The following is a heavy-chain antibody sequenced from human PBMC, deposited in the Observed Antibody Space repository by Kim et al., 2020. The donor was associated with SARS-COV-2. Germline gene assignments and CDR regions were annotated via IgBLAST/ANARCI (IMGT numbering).Heavy chain of an antibody. D-gene: IGHD2-15*01. J-gene: IGHJ6*02. CDR3: AQRGDCSGGSCYSDYYYYGMDV. V-gene: IGHV1-69*13. Sequence: SVKVSCKASGGTFSSYAISWVRQAPGQGLEWMGGIIPIFGTANYAQKFQGRVTITADESTSTAYMELSSLRSEDTAVYYCAQRGDCSGGSCYSDYYYYGMDVWGQGTTVTVSS. CDR2: IIPIFGTA. CDR1: GGTFSSYA.